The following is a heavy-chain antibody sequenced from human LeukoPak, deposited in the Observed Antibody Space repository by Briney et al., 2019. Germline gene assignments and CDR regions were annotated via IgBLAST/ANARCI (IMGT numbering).Heavy chain of an antibody. CDR1: GFTFSSYA. J-gene: IGHJ4*02. Sequence: PGGSLRLSCAASGFTFSSYAMSWIRQPPGKGLEWIGEINHSGSTNYNPSLKSRVTISVDTSKNQFSLKLSSVTAADTAVYYCARGLMRDDYWGQGTLVPVSS. CDR2: INHSGST. V-gene: IGHV4-34*01. D-gene: IGHD3-16*01. CDR3: ARGLMRDDY.